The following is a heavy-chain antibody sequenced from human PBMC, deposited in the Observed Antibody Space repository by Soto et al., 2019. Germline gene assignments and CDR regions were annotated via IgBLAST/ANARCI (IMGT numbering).Heavy chain of an antibody. CDR3: ARGVSHCSSTSCYHWFDP. Sequence: PSETLSLTATISGGSISSYYCSWIRQPPGKGLEWIGYIYYSGSTNYNPSLKSRVTISVDTSKNQFSLKLSSVTAADTAVYYCARGVSHCSSTSCYHWFDPWGQGTLVTVSS. V-gene: IGHV4-59*01. J-gene: IGHJ5*02. CDR1: GGSISSYY. D-gene: IGHD2-2*01. CDR2: IYYSGST.